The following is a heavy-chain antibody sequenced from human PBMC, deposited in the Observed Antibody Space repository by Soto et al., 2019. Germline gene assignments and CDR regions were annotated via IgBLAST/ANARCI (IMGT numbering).Heavy chain of an antibody. CDR1: GGSIRSGDYY. CDR2: IYYSGST. J-gene: IGHJ5*02. Sequence: QVQLQESGPGLVKPSQTLSLTCTVSGGSIRSGDYYWSWIRQHPGKGLEWIGYIYYSGSTYYNPSLKSRLTISLDTSKNQFSLKLSSVTAADTAVYYCARYCSGNRCRWFHPWGQGTLVTVSS. V-gene: IGHV4-31*03. D-gene: IGHD2-15*01. CDR3: ARYCSGNRCRWFHP.